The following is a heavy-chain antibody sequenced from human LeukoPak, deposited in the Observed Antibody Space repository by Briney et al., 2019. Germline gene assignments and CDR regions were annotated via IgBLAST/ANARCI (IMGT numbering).Heavy chain of an antibody. V-gene: IGHV1-69*04. J-gene: IGHJ6*02. CDR3: ARKNTLYCSGGSCYGDYYYGMDV. Sequence: ASVKVSCKASGGTFSSYAISWVRQAPGQGLEWMGRIIPILGIANYAQKLQGRVTITADKSTSTAYMELSSLRSEDTAVYYCARKNTLYCSGGSCYGDYYYGMDVWGQGTTVTVSS. D-gene: IGHD2-15*01. CDR2: IIPILGIA. CDR1: GGTFSSYA.